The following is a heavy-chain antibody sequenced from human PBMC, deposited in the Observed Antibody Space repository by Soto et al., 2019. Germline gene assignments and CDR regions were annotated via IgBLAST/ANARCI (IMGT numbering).Heavy chain of an antibody. D-gene: IGHD6-13*01. CDR3: ARARSIAAAGPWGY. Sequence: QVQLVQSGAEVKKPGASVKVSCKSSGYTFTSYDINWVRQATGQGLAWMGWMNGNSGNTGYAQQFHGRVTMTRNTSISTAYMELSSLSSEDTAVYYCARARSIAAAGPWGYWGQGTLVTVSS. CDR2: MNGNSGNT. V-gene: IGHV1-8*01. CDR1: GYTFTSYD. J-gene: IGHJ4*02.